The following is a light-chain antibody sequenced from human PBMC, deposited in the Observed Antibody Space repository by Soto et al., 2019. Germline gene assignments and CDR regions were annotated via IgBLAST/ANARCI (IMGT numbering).Light chain of an antibody. Sequence: EMVMTQSPATLSVSPGERVTLSSRAMEILPGTLAWYQQKPGQGPSLLIYYASTRATGVPDRFTGSGSGTEFTLTISSLQSEDSGVYHCQHYNNWPPTFGPGTKVEIK. J-gene: IGKJ3*01. V-gene: IGKV3-15*01. CDR1: EILPGT. CDR3: QHYNNWPPT. CDR2: YAS.